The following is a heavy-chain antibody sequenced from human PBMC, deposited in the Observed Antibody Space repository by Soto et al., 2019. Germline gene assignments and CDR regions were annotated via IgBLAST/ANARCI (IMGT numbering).Heavy chain of an antibody. CDR3: ARDSRNYYYYMDV. Sequence: EVQLVESGGGLVQPGGCLRLSCAASGFTFSSYNMNWVRQAPGKGLEWISDISLSSSTIFYADSVKGRFTISRDNAKNSLYLQMNSLRAEDPAVYYGARDSRNYYYYMDVWGKGTTVTVSS. V-gene: IGHV3-48*01. J-gene: IGHJ6*03. CDR2: ISLSSSTI. CDR1: GFTFSSYN.